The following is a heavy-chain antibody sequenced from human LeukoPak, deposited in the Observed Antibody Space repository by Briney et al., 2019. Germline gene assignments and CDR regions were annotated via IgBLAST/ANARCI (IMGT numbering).Heavy chain of an antibody. CDR3: ARSIRSWIFDY. Sequence: SGTLSLTCAVSGDSISSSNWWSSVRQPPGKGLEWIGEIYHSGSTNYNPSLKSRVTISVDKSKNQFSLKLSSVTAVDTAVEDCARSIRSWIFDYGGQGTLVTVSS. J-gene: IGHJ4*02. CDR2: IYHSGST. V-gene: IGHV4-4*02. CDR1: GDSISSSNW. D-gene: IGHD6-13*01.